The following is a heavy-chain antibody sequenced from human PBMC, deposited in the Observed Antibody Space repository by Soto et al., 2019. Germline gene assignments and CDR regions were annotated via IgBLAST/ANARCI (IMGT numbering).Heavy chain of an antibody. CDR1: GGSISSGDYS. D-gene: IGHD2-8*01. CDR3: ARNIVLMGGWFDP. CDR2: IYYSGST. J-gene: IGHJ5*02. Sequence: QVRLQESGPGLVKPSQTLSLTCTVSGGSISSGDYSWSWIRQPPGKGLEWIGYIYYSGSTYFNPSLKSRVAISVDTSKNQFSLKLNSVTAADTAVYYCARNIVLMGGWFDPWGQGTLVTVSS. V-gene: IGHV4-30-4*01.